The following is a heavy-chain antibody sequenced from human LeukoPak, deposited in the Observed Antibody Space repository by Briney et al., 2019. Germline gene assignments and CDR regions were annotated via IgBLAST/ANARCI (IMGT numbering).Heavy chain of an antibody. CDR1: GFTFSSYE. J-gene: IGHJ6*03. V-gene: IGHV3-48*03. Sequence: GGSLRLSCGASGFTFSSYEMNWVRQAPGKGLEWVSYISSSGSTIYCADSVKGRYPIPRDNAENSVYLQMSSLTAEDTGLYYCARDATTAVGWVYMDVWGKGTTVTISS. D-gene: IGHD6-13*01. CDR2: ISSSGSTI. CDR3: ARDATTAVGWVYMDV.